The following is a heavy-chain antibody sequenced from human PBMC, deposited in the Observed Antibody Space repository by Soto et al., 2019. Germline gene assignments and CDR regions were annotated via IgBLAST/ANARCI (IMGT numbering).Heavy chain of an antibody. V-gene: IGHV3-30*03. CDR1: GFTFSGYN. CDR3: AIREDTAFDY. Sequence: QVQLVESGGGVVQPGRSLRLSCAASGFTFSGYNIHWVRQAPDKGLEWVAVISYDGSNRFYVDSVKGRFTISRDNSRNTVYLQMNSLKPEDTAVYFCAIREDTAFDYWGQGTLVTVSS. J-gene: IGHJ4*02. D-gene: IGHD5-18*01. CDR2: ISYDGSNR.